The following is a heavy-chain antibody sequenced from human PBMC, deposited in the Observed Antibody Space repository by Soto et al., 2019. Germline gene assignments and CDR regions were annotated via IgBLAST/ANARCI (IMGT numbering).Heavy chain of an antibody. CDR1: GFTFSAYG. CDR2: ISDSGDST. V-gene: IGHV3-23*01. J-gene: IGHJ4*02. Sequence: EVQLLESGGGLVQPGGSLRLSCAASGFTFSAYGMSWVRQAPGKGLEWVSGISDSGDSTSYADSVKGRFTISRDNSKNTLSLQMNSLRAEDTAVYYCGKLGDRGGACYWDHWGQGTLVIVSS. CDR3: GKLGDRGGACYWDH. D-gene: IGHD2-21*02.